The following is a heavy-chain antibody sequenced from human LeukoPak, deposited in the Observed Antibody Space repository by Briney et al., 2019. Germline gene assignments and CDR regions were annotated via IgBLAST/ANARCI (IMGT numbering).Heavy chain of an antibody. D-gene: IGHD6-19*01. V-gene: IGHV4-59*01. CDR1: GGSISSYY. CDR3: ARVRSSGWYDPYWYFDL. J-gene: IGHJ2*01. CDR2: IYYSGST. Sequence: PSETLSLTCTVSGGSISSYYWSWIRQPPGKGLEWIGSIYYSGSTNYNPSLKSRVTISVDTSKNQFSLKLSSVTAADTAVYYCARVRSSGWYDPYWYFDLWGRGTLVTVSS.